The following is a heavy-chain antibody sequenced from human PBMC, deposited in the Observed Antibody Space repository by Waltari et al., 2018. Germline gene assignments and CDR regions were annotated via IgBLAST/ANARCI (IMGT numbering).Heavy chain of an antibody. CDR3: ATDNLNAFHN. Sequence: QVQLLQSGAEVKEPGASVKVSCRASGSSFTSVGISWVRLAPGQGLEWVGWVSPLNGKTNYAQNVQDRVTMTTDTSTSTAYMELRSLRFDDTAVYFCATDNLNAFHNWDQGTLVTVSS. J-gene: IGHJ4*02. V-gene: IGHV1-18*04. CDR2: VSPLNGKT. D-gene: IGHD1-20*01. CDR1: GSSFTSVG.